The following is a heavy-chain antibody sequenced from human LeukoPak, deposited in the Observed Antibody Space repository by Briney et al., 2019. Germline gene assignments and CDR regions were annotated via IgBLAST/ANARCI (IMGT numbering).Heavy chain of an antibody. CDR1: GGSFSGYY. CDR3: ATRLRGLDI. Sequence: SETLSLTRAVYGGSFSGYYWSWIRQPPGKGLEWIGEINHSGSTNYNPSLKSRVTISVDTSKNQFSLKLSSVTAADTAVYYCATRLRGLDIWGQGTMVTVSS. J-gene: IGHJ3*02. CDR2: INHSGST. V-gene: IGHV4-34*01. D-gene: IGHD4-17*01.